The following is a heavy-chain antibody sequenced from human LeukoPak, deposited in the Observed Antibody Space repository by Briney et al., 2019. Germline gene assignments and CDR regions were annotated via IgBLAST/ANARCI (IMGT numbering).Heavy chain of an antibody. V-gene: IGHV4-39*01. J-gene: IGHJ4*02. CDR2: IYYSGST. CDR1: GGSISSSSYY. CDR3: ARQPLYSRTWSFDY. D-gene: IGHD6-13*01. Sequence: SETLSLTCTVSGGSISSSSYYWGWIRQPPGKGLEWIGSIYYSGSTYYNPSLKSRVTISVDTSKNQFSLKLSSVTAADTAVYYCARQPLYSRTWSFDYWGQGTLVTVSS.